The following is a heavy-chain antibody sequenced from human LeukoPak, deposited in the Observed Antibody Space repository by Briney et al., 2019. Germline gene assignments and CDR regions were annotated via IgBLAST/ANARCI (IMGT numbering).Heavy chain of an antibody. CDR1: GGSFSGYY. V-gene: IGHV4-34*01. Sequence: SETLSLTCAVYGGSFSGYYWRWIRQPPGKGLEWIGEINHSGSTNYNPSLKSRVTISVDTSKNQFSLKLSSVTAADTAVYYCARGQDYYDSSGYYGFDYWGQGTLVTVSS. CDR3: ARGQDYYDSSGYYGFDY. D-gene: IGHD3-22*01. CDR2: INHSGST. J-gene: IGHJ4*02.